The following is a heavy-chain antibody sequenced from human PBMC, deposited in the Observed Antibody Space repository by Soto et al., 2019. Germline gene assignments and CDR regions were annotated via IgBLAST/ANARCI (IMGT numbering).Heavy chain of an antibody. Sequence: WASVKVSCKASGGTFSSYAISWVRQAPGQGLEWMGGTIPIFGTANYAQKFQGRVTITADESTSTAYMELSSLRSEDTAVYYCARWRVNIVVVVAATLEYNWFDPWGQGTLVTVSS. D-gene: IGHD2-15*01. V-gene: IGHV1-69*13. J-gene: IGHJ5*02. CDR2: TIPIFGTA. CDR1: GGTFSSYA. CDR3: ARWRVNIVVVVAATLEYNWFDP.